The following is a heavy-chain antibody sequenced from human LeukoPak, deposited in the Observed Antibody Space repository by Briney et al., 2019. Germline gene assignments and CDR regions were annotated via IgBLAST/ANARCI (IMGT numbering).Heavy chain of an antibody. D-gene: IGHD5-18*01. Sequence: GGSLRLSCAASGFTFSSYGMHGVRQAPAKGLEWVAVIWYDGSNKYYADSVKGRFTISRDNSKNTLYLQMNSLRAEDTAVYYCARDGDSYGYGAVDYWGQGTLVTVSS. CDR2: IWYDGSNK. V-gene: IGHV3-33*01. J-gene: IGHJ4*02. CDR1: GFTFSSYG. CDR3: ARDGDSYGYGAVDY.